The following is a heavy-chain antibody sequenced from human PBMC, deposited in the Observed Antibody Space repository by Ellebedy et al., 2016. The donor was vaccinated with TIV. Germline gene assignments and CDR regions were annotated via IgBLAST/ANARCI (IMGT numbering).Heavy chain of an antibody. CDR2: IYYNADT. V-gene: IGHV4-59*08. J-gene: IGHJ4*02. Sequence: SETLSLTXTVSGGSITNYYWSWIRQPPGKGLEWIGYIYYNADTNYNPSLKSRVTISVDTSNNQFSLRLSSVTAADTAVYYCARSSGYSSGWCFDYWGQGTLVTVSS. D-gene: IGHD6-19*01. CDR1: GGSITNYY. CDR3: ARSSGYSSGWCFDY.